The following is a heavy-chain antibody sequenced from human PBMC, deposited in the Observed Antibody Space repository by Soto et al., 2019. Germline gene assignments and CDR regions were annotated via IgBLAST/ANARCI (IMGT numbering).Heavy chain of an antibody. CDR2: MYHSGIT. Sequence: SSETLSLTCAVSGYSIRSGYFWGWIRQPPGKGLEWIGSMYHSGITYYNLSLKSRVTISVVLTMTNMAPADTATYFCARMDGDYNYYGLDVWGHGIAVTVSS. CDR3: NYYGLDV. CDR1: GYSIRSGYF. V-gene: IGHV4-38-2*01. J-gene: IGHJ6*02. D-gene: IGHD4-17*01.